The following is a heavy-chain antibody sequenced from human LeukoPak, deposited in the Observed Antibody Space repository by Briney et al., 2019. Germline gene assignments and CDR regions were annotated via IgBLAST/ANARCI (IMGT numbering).Heavy chain of an antibody. J-gene: IGHJ4*02. CDR1: GFTFSTYS. Sequence: GGSLRLSCAASGFTFSTYSMNWVRQAPGKGLEWVSYISSSSNTIYYADSVKGRFTISRDNAKNSLFLQMSSLRAEDMAVYYCARGNGWYCVYWGQGILVTVSS. V-gene: IGHV3-48*01. CDR2: ISSSSNTI. D-gene: IGHD6-19*01. CDR3: ARGNGWYCVY.